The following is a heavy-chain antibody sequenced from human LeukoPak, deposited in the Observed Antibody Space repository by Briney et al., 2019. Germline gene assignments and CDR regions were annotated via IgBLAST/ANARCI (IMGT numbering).Heavy chain of an antibody. CDR2: IRLYNGNT. CDR1: GSTLTTYG. CDR3: ARGLLGSGSYAY. V-gene: IGHV1-18*01. D-gene: IGHD3-10*01. J-gene: IGHJ4*02. Sequence: ASVKVSFKASGSTLTTYGISWVREAPGPGLEWMAGIRLYNGNTNYVQKHQGRVTINTDTSTTTAYMELRSLRSDYTAVYFCARGLLGSGSYAYWGQGTLVTVSS.